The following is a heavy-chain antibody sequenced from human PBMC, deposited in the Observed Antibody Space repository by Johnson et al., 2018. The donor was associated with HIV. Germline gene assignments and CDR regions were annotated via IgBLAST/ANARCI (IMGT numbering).Heavy chain of an antibody. J-gene: IGHJ3*02. D-gene: IGHD6-13*01. CDR1: GLTFSSYG. V-gene: IGHV3-33*06. CDR2: IWYDGSNK. Sequence: QEQLVESGGGVVQPGRSLRLSCAASGLTFSSYGMHWVRQAPGKGLEWVAVIWYDGSNKDYADSVKGRFTISRDNSKNTLYLQMNSLRAEDTAVYYCAKGLLIAAAHDAFDIWSQGTMVTVSS. CDR3: AKGLLIAAAHDAFDI.